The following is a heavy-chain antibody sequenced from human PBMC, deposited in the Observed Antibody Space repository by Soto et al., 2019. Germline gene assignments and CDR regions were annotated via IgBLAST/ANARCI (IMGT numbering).Heavy chain of an antibody. CDR2: ISYDGSNK. J-gene: IGHJ4*02. CDR3: AASSLGELSFFDY. D-gene: IGHD3-16*02. Sequence: QVQLVESGGGVVQPGRSLRLSCAASGFTFSSYAMHWVRQAPGKGLGWVAVISYDGSNKYYADSVKGRFTISRDNSKNTLYLQMNSLRAEDTAVYYCAASSLGELSFFDYWGQGTLVTVSS. CDR1: GFTFSSYA. V-gene: IGHV3-30-3*01.